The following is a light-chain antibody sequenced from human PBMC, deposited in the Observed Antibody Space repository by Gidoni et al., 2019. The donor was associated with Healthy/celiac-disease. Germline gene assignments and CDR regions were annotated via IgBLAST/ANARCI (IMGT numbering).Light chain of an antibody. CDR1: QSVSSN. CDR2: GAS. CDR3: QQYNNWPYT. V-gene: IGKV3-15*01. J-gene: IGKJ2*01. Sequence: EIVMTQSPATLSVSPWERATLSCRASQSVSSNLAWYQQKPGQAPRLLIYGASTRVTGIPARFSGSGSGTEFTLTISSLQSEDFAVYYCQQYNNWPYTFGQGTKLEIK.